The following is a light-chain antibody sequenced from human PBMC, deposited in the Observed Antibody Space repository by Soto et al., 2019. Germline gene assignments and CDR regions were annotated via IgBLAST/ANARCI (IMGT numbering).Light chain of an antibody. CDR2: LNRDGSH. CDR3: PTWGTGIVR. V-gene: IGLV4-69*01. CDR1: SGHSNYA. J-gene: IGLJ2*01. Sequence: QSVLTQPPSVSASLGASVKLTCTLSSGHSNYAIAWHQQQPEKGPRYLLKLNRDGSHSKGDGIPNRFSGSSSGAERYLTISRLQSGDEPGHYWPTWGTGIVRFGGGTQLTVL.